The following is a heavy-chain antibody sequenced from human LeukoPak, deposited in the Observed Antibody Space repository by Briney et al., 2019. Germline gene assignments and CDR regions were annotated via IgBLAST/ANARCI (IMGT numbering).Heavy chain of an antibody. CDR2: IKQDGSEK. Sequence: GGSLRLSCAASGFTFSSYWMSWVRQAPGKGLEWVANIKQDGSEKYYVDSVKGRFTISRDNAKNSLYLQMNSLGAEDTAVYYCARPYDTRGYFPDYWGQGTLVTVSS. D-gene: IGHD3-22*01. V-gene: IGHV3-7*01. J-gene: IGHJ4*02. CDR3: ARPYDTRGYFPDY. CDR1: GFTFSSYW.